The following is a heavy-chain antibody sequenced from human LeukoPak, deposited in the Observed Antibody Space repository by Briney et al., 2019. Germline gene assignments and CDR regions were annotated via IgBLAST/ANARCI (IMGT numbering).Heavy chain of an antibody. CDR2: ISYDVGNK. V-gene: IGHV3-30*18. D-gene: IGHD3-10*01. CDR3: AKGFEVRGARRPKDY. J-gene: IGHJ4*02. Sequence: GGSLRLSCAASGFTFSDYGMHWVRQAPGKGLEWVALISYDVGNKFYADSVRDRLTISRDNSKNTLFLQMKSLRTEDTAMYYCAKGFEVRGARRPKDYWGQGTLVIVSS. CDR1: GFTFSDYG.